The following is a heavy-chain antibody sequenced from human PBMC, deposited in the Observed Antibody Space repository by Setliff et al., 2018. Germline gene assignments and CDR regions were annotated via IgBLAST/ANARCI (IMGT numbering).Heavy chain of an antibody. J-gene: IGHJ3*02. CDR2: IYHSGST. V-gene: IGHV4-4*02. CDR1: GGSISSSNW. CDR3: ARDRSRGGGAFDI. D-gene: IGHD2-15*01. Sequence: SETLSLTCAVSGGSISSSNWWSWVRQPPGKGLEWIGEIYHSGSTTYNPSLKSRVTISVDKSKNQFSLKLSSVTAADTAVYYCARDRSRGGGAFDIWGQGTMVTVSS.